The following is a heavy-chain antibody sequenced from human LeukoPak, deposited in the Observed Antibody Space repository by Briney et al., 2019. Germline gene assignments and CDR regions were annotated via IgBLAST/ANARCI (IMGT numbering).Heavy chain of an antibody. CDR3: ARRKAVAGYTFDY. J-gene: IGHJ4*02. D-gene: IGHD6-19*01. CDR2: INHSGST. Sequence: PSETLSLTCAVYGGSFSGYYWSWIRQHPGKGLEWIGEINHSGSTNYNPSLKSRVTISVDTSKNQFSLKLSSVTAADTAVYYCARRKAVAGYTFDYWGQGTLVTVSS. V-gene: IGHV4-34*01. CDR1: GGSFSGYY.